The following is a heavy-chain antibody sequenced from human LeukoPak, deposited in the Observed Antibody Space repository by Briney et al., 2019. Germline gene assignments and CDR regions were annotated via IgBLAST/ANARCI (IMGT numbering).Heavy chain of an antibody. Sequence: PGGSLRLSCTASGFTVSTNYMTWFRQAPGKGLEWVSIIYSGGSTYYADSVKGRFTISRDNSKNTLYLQMNTLRAEDTAVYYCARSSYCTKDSCYVGNWFDPWGQGTLVTVSS. D-gene: IGHD2-2*01. J-gene: IGHJ5*02. CDR1: GFTVSTNY. V-gene: IGHV3-53*01. CDR3: ARSSYCTKDSCYVGNWFDP. CDR2: IYSGGST.